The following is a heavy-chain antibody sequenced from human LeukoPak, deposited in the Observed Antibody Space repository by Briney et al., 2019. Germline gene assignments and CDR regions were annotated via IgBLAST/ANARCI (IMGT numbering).Heavy chain of an antibody. D-gene: IGHD4-17*01. Sequence: PSETLSLTCTVSGGXVXXGSYXWXXXXQXXXXXXXXXGXXHYXXSXKYXXSLKSRVTMSVDTSKNQFSLKVTSVTAADTAIXYCTRTNYGDYNWFDPWGQGTLVTVSS. CDR3: TRTNYGDYNWFDP. CDR2: XHYXXSX. J-gene: IGHJ5*02. V-gene: IGHV4-61*01. CDR1: GGXVXXGSYX.